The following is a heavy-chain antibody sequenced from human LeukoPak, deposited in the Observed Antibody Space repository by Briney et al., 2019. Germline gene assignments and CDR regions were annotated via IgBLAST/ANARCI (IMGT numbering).Heavy chain of an antibody. V-gene: IGHV2-5*02. D-gene: IGHD6-6*01. CDR2: IYWDDDN. CDR3: Y. Sequence: SGPTLVKPTQTLTLTCTFSGFSLSTSGVGVGWIRQPPGKALEWLALIYWDDDNRYSPSLKSRLTITKDTSKNQVVLTMTNMEYSSSSWYFDYWGQGTLVTVSS. J-gene: IGHJ4*02. CDR1: GFSLSTSGVG.